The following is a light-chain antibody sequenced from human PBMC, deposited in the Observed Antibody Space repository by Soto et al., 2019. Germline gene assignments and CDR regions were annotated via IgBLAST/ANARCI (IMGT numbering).Light chain of an antibody. J-gene: IGKJ1*01. CDR1: QSVSSNY. Sequence: EIVLPQSPGTLPLSTGERATLSCSASQSVSSNYLAWYQQKPGQAPRLLIYGASSRATGIPDRFSGSGSGTEFTLTISRLEPEDFAVFYCQQYGSSPRTFGHGTKVEI. CDR2: GAS. CDR3: QQYGSSPRT. V-gene: IGKV3-20*01.